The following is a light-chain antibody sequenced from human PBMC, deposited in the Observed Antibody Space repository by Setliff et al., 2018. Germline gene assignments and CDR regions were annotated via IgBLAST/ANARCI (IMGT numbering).Light chain of an antibody. CDR2: DVS. Sequence: QSALTQPASVSGSPGQSISISCAGTSSDVGGYNYVSWYQQHPGKAPKLLISDVSHRPSGVSNRFSVSKSGNTASLTISGLQAEDEADYYGSSYTSISTLVVFGGGTKVTVL. CDR3: SSYTSISTLVV. CDR1: SSDVGGYNY. J-gene: IGLJ2*01. V-gene: IGLV2-14*03.